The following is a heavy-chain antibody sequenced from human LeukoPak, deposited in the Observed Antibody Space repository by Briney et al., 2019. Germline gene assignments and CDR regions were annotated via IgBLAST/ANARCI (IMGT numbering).Heavy chain of an antibody. CDR1: GFTFSSYG. CDR2: MSYDGSNK. V-gene: IGHV3-30*18. CDR3: AKKHQLVGMYNWFDP. Sequence: GGSLRLSCAASGFTFSSYGMHWVRQAPGKGLEWVAVMSYDGSNKYYADSVRGRFTISRDNSKNTLYLQMSSLRTEDTAVYYCAKKHQLVGMYNWFDPWGQGTLVTVSS. J-gene: IGHJ5*02. D-gene: IGHD6-6*01.